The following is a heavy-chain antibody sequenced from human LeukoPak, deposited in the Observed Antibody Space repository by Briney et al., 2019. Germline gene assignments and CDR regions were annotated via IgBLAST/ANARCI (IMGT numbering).Heavy chain of an antibody. D-gene: IGHD3-3*01. CDR3: ARHFPLRFLEWSKFDY. CDR1: GGSFSGYY. Sequence: SETLSLTCAVYGGSFSGYYWSWIRQPPGKGLEWIGEINHSGSTNYNPSLKSRVTISVDTSKNQFSLKLSSVTAADTAVYYCARHFPLRFLEWSKFDYWGQGTLVTGSS. CDR2: INHSGST. V-gene: IGHV4-34*01. J-gene: IGHJ4*02.